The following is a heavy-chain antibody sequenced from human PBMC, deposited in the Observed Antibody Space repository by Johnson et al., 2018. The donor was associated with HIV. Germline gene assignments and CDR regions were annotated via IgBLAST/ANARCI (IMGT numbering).Heavy chain of an antibody. CDR3: AKVRRGSSYGDAFDI. D-gene: IGHD1-26*01. CDR1: GFTFSSYG. J-gene: IGHJ3*02. V-gene: IGHV3-NL1*01. Sequence: QEQLEESGGGVVQPGGSLRLSCAASGFTFSSYGMHWVRQAPGKGLEWVSSISGGSTYYADSRKGRFTISRDNSKNTLYLQMNSLRAEDTAVYYCAKVRRGSSYGDAFDIWGQGTMVTVSS. CDR2: ISGGST.